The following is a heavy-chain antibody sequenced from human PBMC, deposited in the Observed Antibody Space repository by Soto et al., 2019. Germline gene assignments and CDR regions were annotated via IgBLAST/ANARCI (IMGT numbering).Heavy chain of an antibody. Sequence: DVQLVESGGGLVQPGGSLRLSCAASGFSFSSCEMSWVRQAPGKGLEWVSYISGSGTSTQYSDSVKGRFTISRDNAKNSLHLQMNSLGAEDTAVYYCASTIVTPGYHYYDYWGQGTLVTVSS. D-gene: IGHD3-9*01. V-gene: IGHV3-48*03. J-gene: IGHJ4*02. CDR2: ISGSGTST. CDR3: ASTIVTPGYHYYDY. CDR1: GFSFSSCE.